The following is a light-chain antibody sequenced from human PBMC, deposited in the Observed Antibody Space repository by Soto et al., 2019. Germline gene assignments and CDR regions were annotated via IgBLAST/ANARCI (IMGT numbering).Light chain of an antibody. V-gene: IGKV3-11*01. CDR2: DAS. CDR3: QQRSNWPWT. J-gene: IGKJ1*01. Sequence: EIVLTQSPATLSLYPGERATLSCRASQSVSSYLAWYQQKPGQAPRLLIYDASNRATGIPARFSGSGSGTDFILTISSLETEDFAVYYGQQRSNWPWTFGQGTKGEIK. CDR1: QSVSSY.